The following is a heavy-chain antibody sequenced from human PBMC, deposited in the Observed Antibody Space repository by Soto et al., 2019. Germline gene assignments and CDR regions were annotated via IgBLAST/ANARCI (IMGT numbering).Heavy chain of an antibody. V-gene: IGHV1-46*01. CDR2: NNPRGGST. CDR1: ADTFTSYY. Sequence: ASVKVCCKEFADTFTSYYMHWVRQAHGQGLEWMGMNNPRGGSTTYAHKFQGRVTLNWDTSTSTAYMGLSSLRAEDTPVYYLARDRATTCRANVCYYYGLVVWVQWTTVTVTS. D-gene: IGHD1-1*01. J-gene: IGHJ6*02. CDR3: ARDRATTCRANVCYYYGLVV.